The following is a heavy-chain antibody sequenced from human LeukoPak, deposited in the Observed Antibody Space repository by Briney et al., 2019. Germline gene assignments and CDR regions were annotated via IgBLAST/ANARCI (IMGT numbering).Heavy chain of an antibody. CDR1: GDSVSSGSNY. J-gene: IGHJ6*03. CDR3: ARVPRGSTVGTLPYFYYYMDV. CDR2: IYNSWTT. Sequence: PSQTLSLTCTVSGDSVSSGSNYWRWIRQPAGKGLEWIGRIYNSWTTNYNPSLKSRVTISVDTSKNQFSLKLSSVTAADTAVYYCARVPRGSTVGTLPYFYYYMDVWGKGTTVIVSS. V-gene: IGHV4-61*02. D-gene: IGHD1-26*01.